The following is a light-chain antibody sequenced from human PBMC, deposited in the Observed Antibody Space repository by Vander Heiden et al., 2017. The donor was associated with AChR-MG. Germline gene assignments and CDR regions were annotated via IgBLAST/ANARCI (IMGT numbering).Light chain of an antibody. J-gene: IGKJ4*01. CDR2: LGS. V-gene: IGKV2-28*01. CDR1: QSLLHSNGYNY. CDR3: RQSLQTLLT. Sequence: DIVMTQSPLSLPVTPGEPASISCRSSQSLLHSNGYNYLDWYLQKPGQSPQLLIYLGSNRASGVPDRLSGSGSGTDFTLKISRVEAEDVGVYYCRQSLQTLLTFGGGTKVEIK.